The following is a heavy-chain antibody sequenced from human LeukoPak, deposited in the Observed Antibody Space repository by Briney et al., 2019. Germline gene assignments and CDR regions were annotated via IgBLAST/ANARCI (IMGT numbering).Heavy chain of an antibody. CDR2: ISSSSSTI. V-gene: IGHV3-48*01. J-gene: IGHJ6*03. CDR1: GFTFSSYS. CDR3: ARGGLPKVGLAYYYMDV. Sequence: PGGSLRLSCAASGFTFSSYSMNWVRQAPGKGLEWVSYISSSSSTIYYADSVKGRFTISRDNSKNTLYLQMNSLRAEDTAVYYCARGGLPKVGLAYYYMDVWGKGTTVTVSS. D-gene: IGHD3/OR15-3a*01.